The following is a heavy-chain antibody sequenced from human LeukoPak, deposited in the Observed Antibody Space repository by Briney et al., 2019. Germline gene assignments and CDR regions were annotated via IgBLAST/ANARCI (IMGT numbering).Heavy chain of an antibody. V-gene: IGHV3-23*01. CDR1: GFTFNTYP. CDR2: IRDNGGTT. D-gene: IGHD3-22*01. Sequence: GGSLRLSCAASGFTFNTYPTSWVRHAPGKGLDWVSSIRDNGGTTQYADSVKARCTISRDNSKNTLYLQMNNLRAAHTAVYYCAGWYDRCAYGWGQGTLVTVSS. J-gene: IGHJ4*02. CDR3: AGWYDRCAYG.